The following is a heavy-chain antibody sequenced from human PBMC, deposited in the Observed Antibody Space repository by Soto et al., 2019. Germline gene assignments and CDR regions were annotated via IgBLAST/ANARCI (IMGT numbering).Heavy chain of an antibody. J-gene: IGHJ6*02. Sequence: SETLSLTCTVSGGSISSSSYYWGWIRQPPGKGLEWIGSIYYSGSTYYNPSLKSRVTISVDTSKNQFSLKLSSVTAADTAVYYCARLGGVATKFYYYYGMDVWGQGTTVTVSS. V-gene: IGHV4-39*01. CDR2: IYYSGST. CDR1: GGSISSSSYY. D-gene: IGHD5-12*01. CDR3: ARLGGVATKFYYYYGMDV.